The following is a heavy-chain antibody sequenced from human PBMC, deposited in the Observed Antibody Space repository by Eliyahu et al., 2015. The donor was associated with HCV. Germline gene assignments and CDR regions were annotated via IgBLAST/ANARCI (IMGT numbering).Heavy chain of an antibody. CDR3: ARDRAYYGSGSRGGIHYYYGMDV. D-gene: IGHD3-10*01. J-gene: IGHJ6*02. CDR1: GGSISSGSYY. CDR2: IYTSGST. V-gene: IGHV4-61*02. Sequence: GPGLVKPSQTLSLTCTVSGGSISSGSYYWSWIRQPAGKGLEWIGRIYTSGSTNYNPSLKSRVTISVDTSKNQFSLKLSSVTAADTAVYYCARDRAYYGSGSRGGIHYYYGMDVWGQGTTVTVSS.